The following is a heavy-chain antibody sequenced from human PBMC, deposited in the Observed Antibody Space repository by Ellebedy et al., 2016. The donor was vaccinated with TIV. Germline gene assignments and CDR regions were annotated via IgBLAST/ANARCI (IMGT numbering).Heavy chain of an antibody. J-gene: IGHJ4*02. CDR1: GFTFSSYG. CDR3: ARHWSTGSFDY. V-gene: IGHV3-48*02. D-gene: IGHD2-8*02. CDR2: VTIGSDVK. Sequence: GESLKISXAASGFTFSSYGMNWVRQSPRKGLEWIAFVTIGSDVKFYADSVKGRFTISRDDAKDSLYLQMNNLRDEDTAVYYCARHWSTGSFDYWGQGALVTVSS.